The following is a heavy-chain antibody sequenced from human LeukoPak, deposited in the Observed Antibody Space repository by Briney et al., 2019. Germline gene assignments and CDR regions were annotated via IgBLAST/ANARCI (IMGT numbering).Heavy chain of an antibody. J-gene: IGHJ4*02. CDR1: GFTFSSYE. D-gene: IGHD6-19*01. CDR3: AKDLGEQWLVTAGDY. CDR2: ISGSGGST. V-gene: IGHV3-23*01. Sequence: SGGSLRLSCAASGFTFSSYEMNWVRQAPGKGLEWVSAISGSGGSTYYADSVKGRFTISRDNSKNTLYLQMNSLRAEDTAVYYCAKDLGEQWLVTAGDYWGQGTLVTVSS.